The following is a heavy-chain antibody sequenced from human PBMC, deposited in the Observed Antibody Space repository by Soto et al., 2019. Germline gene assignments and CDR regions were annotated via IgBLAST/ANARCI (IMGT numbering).Heavy chain of an antibody. D-gene: IGHD6-13*01. CDR1: GGSISSYY. V-gene: IGHV4-59*01. CDR2: IYYSGST. Sequence: QVQLQESGPGLVKPSETLSLTCTVSGGSISSYYWSWIRQPPGKGLEWIGYIYYSGSTNYNPSLKSRVTISVDTSKNQFSLKLSSVTAADTAVYYCARGGSSSWTFDYWGQGTLVTGSS. J-gene: IGHJ4*02. CDR3: ARGGSSSWTFDY.